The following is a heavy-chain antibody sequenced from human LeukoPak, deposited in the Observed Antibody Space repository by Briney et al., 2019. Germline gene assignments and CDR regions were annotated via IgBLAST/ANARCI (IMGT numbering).Heavy chain of an antibody. CDR2: IRSKANSYAT. CDR3: TRRIVESDY. CDR1: GFTFSGSA. Sequence: GGSLRLSCAASGFTFSGSAMHWVRQASGKGLEWVGRIRSKANSYATAYAASVKGRFTTSRDDSKNTAYLQMNSLKTEDTAVYYCTRRIVESDYWGQGTLVTVSS. V-gene: IGHV3-73*01. D-gene: IGHD3-22*01. J-gene: IGHJ4*02.